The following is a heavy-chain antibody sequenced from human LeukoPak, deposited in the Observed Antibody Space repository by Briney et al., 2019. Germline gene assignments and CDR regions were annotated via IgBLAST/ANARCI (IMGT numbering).Heavy chain of an antibody. CDR2: IIPIFGTA. J-gene: IGHJ3*02. V-gene: IGHV1-69*05. CDR1: GGTFSSYA. Sequence: ASVKVSCKASGGTFSSYAISWVRQAPGQGLEWMGGIIPIFGTANYAQKFQGRVTITTDESTSTAYMELSSLRSEDTAVYYCASFSVRLNAFDIWGQGTMVTVSS. CDR3: ASFSVRLNAFDI. D-gene: IGHD4-17*01.